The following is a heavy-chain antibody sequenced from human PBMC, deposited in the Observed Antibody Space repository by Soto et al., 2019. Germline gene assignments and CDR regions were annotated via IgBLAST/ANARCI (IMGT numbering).Heavy chain of an antibody. D-gene: IGHD6-13*01. CDR3: ARDSLRYSSSWPQY. CDR1: GFTFSSYA. Sequence: GGSLRLSCAASGFTFSSYAMHWVRQAPGKGLEWVAVISYDGSNKYYADSVKGRFTISRDNSKNTLYLQMNSLRAEDTAVYYCARDSLRYSSSWPQYWGQGTLVTVS. V-gene: IGHV3-30-3*01. CDR2: ISYDGSNK. J-gene: IGHJ4*02.